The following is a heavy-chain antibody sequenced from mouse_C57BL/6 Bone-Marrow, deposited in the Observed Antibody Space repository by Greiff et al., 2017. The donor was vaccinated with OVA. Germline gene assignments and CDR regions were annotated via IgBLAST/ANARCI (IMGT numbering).Heavy chain of an antibody. D-gene: IGHD2-3*01. V-gene: IGHV1-64*01. CDR3: ARRFYDGYPAWFAY. J-gene: IGHJ3*01. CDR1: GYTFTSYW. CDR2: IHPNSGST. Sequence: QVQLQQPGAELVKPGASVKLSCKASGYTFTSYWMHWVKQRPGQGLEWIGMIHPNSGSTNYNEKFKSKATLTVDKSSSTAYMQLSSLTSEDSAVYYCARRFYDGYPAWFAYWGQGTLVTVSA.